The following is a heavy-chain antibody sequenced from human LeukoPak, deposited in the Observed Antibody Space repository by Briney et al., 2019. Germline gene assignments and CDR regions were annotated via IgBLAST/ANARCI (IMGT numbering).Heavy chain of an antibody. CDR2: VDPEDGET. CDR1: GYTFTDYY. D-gene: IGHD1-26*01. CDR3: ATAGGWELPFDY. J-gene: IGHJ4*02. Sequence: GASVKVSCKVSGYTFTDYYMHWVQQAPGKGLEWMGLVDPEDGETIYAEKFQGRVTITADTSTDTAYIELSSLRSEDTAVYYCATAGGWELPFDYWGQGTLVTVSS. V-gene: IGHV1-69-2*01.